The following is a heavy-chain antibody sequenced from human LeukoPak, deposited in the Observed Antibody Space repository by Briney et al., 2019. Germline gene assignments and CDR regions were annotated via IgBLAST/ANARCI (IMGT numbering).Heavy chain of an antibody. CDR1: GGSISSGGYY. CDR2: IYYSGST. V-gene: IGHV4-31*03. D-gene: IGHD5-12*01. J-gene: IGHJ3*02. CDR3: ARAGATADAFDI. Sequence: SETLSLTCTVSGGSISSGGYYWSWIRQHPGKGLEWIGYIYYSGSTYYNPSLKSRVTISVDTSKNQFSPKLSSVTAADTAVYYCARAGATADAFDIWGQGTMVTVSS.